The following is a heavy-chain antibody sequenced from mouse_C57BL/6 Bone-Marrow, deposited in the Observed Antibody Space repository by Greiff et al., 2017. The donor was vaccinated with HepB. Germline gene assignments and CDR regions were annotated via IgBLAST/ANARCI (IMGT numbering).Heavy chain of an antibody. D-gene: IGHD3-3*01. V-gene: IGHV1-18*01. CDR2: INPNNGGT. CDR1: GYTFTDYN. J-gene: IGHJ2*01. Sequence: VQLQQSGPELVKPGASVKIPCTASGYTFTDYNMDWVKQSHGKSLEWIGDINPNNGGTIYNQKFKGKATLTVDKSSSTAYMELRSLTSEDTAVYYCAREGPVPFDYWGQGTTLTVAS. CDR3: AREGPVPFDY.